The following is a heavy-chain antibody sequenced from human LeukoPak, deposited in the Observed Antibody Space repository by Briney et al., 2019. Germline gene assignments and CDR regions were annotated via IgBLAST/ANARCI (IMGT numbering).Heavy chain of an antibody. CDR1: GYTFTSYG. V-gene: IGHV1-2*02. Sequence: ASVKVSCKASGYTFTSYGISWVRQAPGQGLEWMGWINSNSGGTNYAQKFQGRVTMTRDTSISTAYMELSRLRSDDTAVYYCARLRRDGYNKEFDYWGQGTLVTVSS. CDR3: ARLRRDGYNKEFDY. CDR2: INSNSGGT. D-gene: IGHD5-24*01. J-gene: IGHJ4*02.